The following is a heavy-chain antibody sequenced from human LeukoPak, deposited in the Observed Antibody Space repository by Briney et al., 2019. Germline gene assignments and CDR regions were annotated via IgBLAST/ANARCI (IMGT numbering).Heavy chain of an antibody. CDR1: GFTFSSFA. V-gene: IGHV3-64*01. CDR2: ISSNGRNI. J-gene: IGHJ4*02. D-gene: IGHD3-10*01. Sequence: PGGSLRLSCAASGFTFSSFALHWVRQAPGKGLEYVSAISSNGRNIYYANSVKGRFTISRDNSKNTLYLQMGSLRAEDMAVYYCAREDYGSGSYPLDYWGQGTLVTVSS. CDR3: AREDYGSGSYPLDY.